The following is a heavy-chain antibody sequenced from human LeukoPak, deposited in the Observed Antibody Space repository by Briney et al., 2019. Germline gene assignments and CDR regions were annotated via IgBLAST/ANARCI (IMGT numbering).Heavy chain of an antibody. V-gene: IGHV3-53*01. CDR1: GFTVSGNY. D-gene: IGHD2-2*02. CDR2: IYSGGST. Sequence: GGSLRLSCAASGFTVSGNYMTWVRQAPGKGLEWVSVIYSGGSTYYADSVKGRFTISRDNSKNTLYLQMNSLRAEDTAVYYCARGAGRCSSTSCYTYGMDVWGQGTTVTVSS. CDR3: ARGAGRCSSTSCYTYGMDV. J-gene: IGHJ6*02.